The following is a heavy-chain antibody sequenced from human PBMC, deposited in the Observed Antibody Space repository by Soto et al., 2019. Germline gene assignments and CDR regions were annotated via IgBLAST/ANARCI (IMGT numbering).Heavy chain of an antibody. V-gene: IGHV4-59*08. CDR2: IYYSGTA. J-gene: IGHJ6*02. Sequence: SETLSLTCTVSGGSIRGYYWTWIRQPPGKGLEWVGYIYYSGTANYNASLNSRVSISVDKSKNQFSLTLNSVTAADTAVYYCASKLGPYYYGLDVWGQGTTVTVSS. D-gene: IGHD3-16*01. CDR3: ASKLGPYYYGLDV. CDR1: GGSIRGYY.